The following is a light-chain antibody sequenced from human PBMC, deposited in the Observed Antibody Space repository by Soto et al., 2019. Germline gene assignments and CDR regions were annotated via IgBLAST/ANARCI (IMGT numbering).Light chain of an antibody. CDR2: DAT. CDR1: QSVNSY. Sequence: EIVLTQSPATLSLSPGERATLSCRASQSVNSYLAWYQQKPGQAPRLLIYDATSRATGIPARFSGSGSGTDSPTIISRLEPEDFAVYYCQQSSKWPVTFGGGTKVEIK. V-gene: IGKV3-11*01. J-gene: IGKJ4*01. CDR3: QQSSKWPVT.